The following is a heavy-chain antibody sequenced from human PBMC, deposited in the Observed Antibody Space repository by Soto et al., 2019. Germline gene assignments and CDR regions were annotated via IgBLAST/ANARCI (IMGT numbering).Heavy chain of an antibody. V-gene: IGHV1-18*01. D-gene: IGHD3-10*01. CDR2: ISAYNGNT. CDR1: GYTFTSYG. J-gene: IGHJ4*02. CDR3: ARFTHYYGSGTADY. Sequence: GASVKFSCKAAGYTFTSYGISWVRQAPGQVLECMVWISAYNGNTNYXXKLQGRVXXTTDTSTSTAXMELRXLRSADTDVXYCARFTHYYGSGTADYWRQGTLVTVSS.